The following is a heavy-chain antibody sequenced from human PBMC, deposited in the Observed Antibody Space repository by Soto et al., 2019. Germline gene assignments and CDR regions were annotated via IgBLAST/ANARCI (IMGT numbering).Heavy chain of an antibody. CDR1: GFTFSNFG. V-gene: IGHV3-30*18. D-gene: IGHD3-10*01. J-gene: IGHJ5*02. Sequence: QVQLVESGGGVVQPGRSLRLSCAASGFTFSNFGVHWVRQAPGKSLECVAVISYDGSNKYYADSVKGRFTVSRDNSKNSFYQKMNSRRSEDRAVYYWEKTVQDRGHKIWTFAPGGKGALVTVSS. CDR2: ISYDGSNK. CDR3: EKTVQDRGHKIWTFAP.